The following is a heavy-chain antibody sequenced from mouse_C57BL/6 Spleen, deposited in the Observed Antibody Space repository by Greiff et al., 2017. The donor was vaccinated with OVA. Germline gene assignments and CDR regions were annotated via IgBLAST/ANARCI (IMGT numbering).Heavy chain of an antibody. J-gene: IGHJ3*01. D-gene: IGHD2-13*01. CDR3: ARRRISYDDFAC. Sequence: VQLQQPGAELVKPGASVKMSCKASGYTFTSYWLTWVKQRPGQGLEWIGDIYPGSGSTNYNEKFKSKATLTVDTSSSTAYMQLSSLTSEDSAVYYCARRRISYDDFACWGQGTLVTVSA. CDR2: IYPGSGST. V-gene: IGHV1-55*01. CDR1: GYTFTSYW.